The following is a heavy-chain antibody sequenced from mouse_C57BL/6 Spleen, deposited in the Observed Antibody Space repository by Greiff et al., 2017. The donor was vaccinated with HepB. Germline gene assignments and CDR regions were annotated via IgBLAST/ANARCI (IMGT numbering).Heavy chain of an antibody. J-gene: IGHJ4*01. V-gene: IGHV14-4*01. CDR3: TVIADYAMDD. Sequence: VQLQQSGAELVRPGASVKLSCTASGFNIKDYYMHWVKQRPEQGLEWIGWIDPENGDTEYASKFQGKATITADTSSNTAYLQLSSLTSEDTAVYYCTVIADYAMDDWGQGTSVTVSS. D-gene: IGHD2-1*01. CDR1: GFNIKDYY. CDR2: IDPENGDT.